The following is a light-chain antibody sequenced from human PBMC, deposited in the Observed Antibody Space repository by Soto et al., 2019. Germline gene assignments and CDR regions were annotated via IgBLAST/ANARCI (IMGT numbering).Light chain of an antibody. CDR1: QTINNW. CDR3: QQYNTYPWT. J-gene: IGKJ1*01. CDR2: KTS. Sequence: DVQMTQSPSTLSASVGDRVTITCRASQTINNWLAWYQQRPGKAPTFLIYKTSTLETGVPSRFSGSGSGTEFTLTISSLQPEDFAIYYCQQYNTYPWTFGQGTRVEN. V-gene: IGKV1-5*03.